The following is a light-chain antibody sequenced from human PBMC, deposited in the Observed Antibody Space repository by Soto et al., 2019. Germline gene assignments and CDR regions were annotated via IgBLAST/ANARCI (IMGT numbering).Light chain of an antibody. J-gene: IGLJ1*01. CDR1: SSDVGGYEF. Sequence: QSVLTQPASVSGSPGQSLTISCTGTSSDVGGYEFVSWYQQHPGKAPKLIIYEVSDRPSGVSHRFSGSKSANTASLTISGLQPEDEADYYCSSYRATTTPSYVFGTGTKLTVL. CDR3: SSYRATTTPSYV. V-gene: IGLV2-14*01. CDR2: EVS.